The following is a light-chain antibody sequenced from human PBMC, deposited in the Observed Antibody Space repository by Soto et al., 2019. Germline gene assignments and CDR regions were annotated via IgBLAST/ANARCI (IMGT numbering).Light chain of an antibody. CDR3: QQYGSSSST. CDR1: QSININ. Sequence: VVMTQSPATLSVSPGERATLSCRASQSININVAWYQQKPGQAPRLLMYGAFTRATGIPPRFSGSGSGTEFTLTISRLEPEDFAVYYCQQYGSSSSTFGGGTKV. CDR2: GAF. V-gene: IGKV3-15*01. J-gene: IGKJ4*01.